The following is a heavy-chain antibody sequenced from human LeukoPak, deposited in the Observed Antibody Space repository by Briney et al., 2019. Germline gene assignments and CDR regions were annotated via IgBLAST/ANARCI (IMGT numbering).Heavy chain of an antibody. CDR3: AKDLGYSSGWPFDY. V-gene: IGHV3-23*01. CDR1: GFPFCSYA. Sequence: QPGGSLRLSFAASGFPFCSYAMSWVRQAPGKGLEWVSAISGSGGSTYYADSVKGRFTISRDNSKNTLYLQMNSLRAEDTAVYYCAKDLGYSSGWPFDYWGQGTLVTVSS. J-gene: IGHJ4*02. D-gene: IGHD6-19*01. CDR2: ISGSGGST.